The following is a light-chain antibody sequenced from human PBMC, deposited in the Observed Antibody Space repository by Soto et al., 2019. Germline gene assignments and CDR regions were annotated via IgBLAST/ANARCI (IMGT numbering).Light chain of an antibody. CDR1: QSISSN. CDR2: RAS. J-gene: IGKJ3*01. CDR3: QQYNNWPPVFS. V-gene: IGKV3-15*01. Sequence: DIVMTQSPATLSVSPGQRATLSCRASQSISSNLAWYQQKPGQAPRLLIFRASTRAAGIPGRFSGSGSGTEFTLTISSLQSGEAAVYYCQQYNNWPPVFSFGPGTNVDIK.